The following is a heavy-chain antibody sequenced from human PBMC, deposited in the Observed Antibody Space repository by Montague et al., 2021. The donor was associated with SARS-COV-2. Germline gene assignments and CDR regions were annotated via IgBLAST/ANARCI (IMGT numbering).Heavy chain of an antibody. J-gene: IGHJ4*02. Sequence: SDTLSLTCTISGGSVSPYYWGWIRQPPGRGLEWIGYMHYRGTTNYNPSLESRVTMSLDTSENQFSLKLTSVTAAETAVYFCARGRDERGFSFGYYYFDLWGQGTLVTVSS. CDR2: MHYRGTT. V-gene: IGHV4-59*02. D-gene: IGHD5-18*01. CDR3: ARGRDERGFSFGYYYFDL. CDR1: GGSVSPYY.